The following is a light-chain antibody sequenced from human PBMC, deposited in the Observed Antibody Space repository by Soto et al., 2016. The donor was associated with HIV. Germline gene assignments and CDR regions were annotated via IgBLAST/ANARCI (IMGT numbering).Light chain of an antibody. CDR1: QSLVHSDGNTY. V-gene: IGKV2-30*02. J-gene: IGKJ4*01. CDR3: MQGTHWPPT. CDR2: KVS. Sequence: DVVMTQSPLSLPVTLGQPASISCRSSQSLVHSDGNTYLNWFQQRPGQSSRRLIYKVSNRDSGVPDRFSGSGSGTDFTLKISRVEAEDVGIYYCMQGTHWPPTFGGGTKVEI.